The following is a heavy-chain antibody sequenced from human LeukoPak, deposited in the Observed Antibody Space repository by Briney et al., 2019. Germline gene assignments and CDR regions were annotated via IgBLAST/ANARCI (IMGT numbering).Heavy chain of an antibody. Sequence: ASVKVSCKASGYTFTSYAMHWVRQAPGQGLEWMGIINPSGGSTSYAQKFQGRVTMTRDTSTSTVYMELSSLRSEDTAVYYCARSLTGEDDAFDIWGQGTMVTVSS. D-gene: IGHD7-27*01. CDR3: ARSLTGEDDAFDI. J-gene: IGHJ3*02. CDR2: INPSGGST. CDR1: GYTFTSYA. V-gene: IGHV1-46*01.